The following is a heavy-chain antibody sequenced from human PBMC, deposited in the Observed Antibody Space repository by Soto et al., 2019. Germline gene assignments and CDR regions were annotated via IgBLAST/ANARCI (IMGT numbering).Heavy chain of an antibody. V-gene: IGHV3-23*01. CDR1: GFTFNRNA. CDR3: AKGYREYSSSWFDY. Sequence: GGSLRLSCAASGFTFNRNAMSWVRQAPGKGLEWVSVMSGSGGSTYYADSVTGRFTISRDNSKNTLYLQMNSLRAEDTAVYYCAKGYREYSSSWFDYWGQGTLVTVSS. J-gene: IGHJ4*02. D-gene: IGHD6-13*01. CDR2: MSGSGGST.